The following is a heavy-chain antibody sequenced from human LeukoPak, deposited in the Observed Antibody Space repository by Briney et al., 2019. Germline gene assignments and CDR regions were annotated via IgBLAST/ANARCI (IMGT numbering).Heavy chain of an antibody. Sequence: GASVKVSCKASGYTFTGYYMHWVRQAPGQGLEWMGRINPNSGGTNYAQKFQGRVTMTRDMSISTAYMELSRLRSDDTAVYYCVLAAASYYYMDVWGKGTTVTVSS. CDR1: GYTFTGYY. CDR2: INPNSGGT. CDR3: VLAAASYYYMDV. J-gene: IGHJ6*03. D-gene: IGHD6-13*01. V-gene: IGHV1-2*06.